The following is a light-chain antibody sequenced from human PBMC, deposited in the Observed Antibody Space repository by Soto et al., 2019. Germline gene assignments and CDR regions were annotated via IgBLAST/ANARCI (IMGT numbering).Light chain of an antibody. CDR2: GAS. Sequence: EIVLTQSPGTLSLSPGERATLSCRASQSVSNSYLAWYQQKPGQAPRLLIYGASSRATGIPDRFRGSGSGTDFTLTISRLEPEDFAVYYCQQYGDSPYTFGQGTKLEIK. CDR1: QSVSNSY. J-gene: IGKJ2*01. V-gene: IGKV3-20*01. CDR3: QQYGDSPYT.